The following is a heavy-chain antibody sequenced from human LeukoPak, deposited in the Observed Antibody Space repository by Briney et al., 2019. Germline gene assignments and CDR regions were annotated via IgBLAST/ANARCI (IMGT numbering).Heavy chain of an antibody. D-gene: IGHD3-22*01. CDR3: ARGEYYYDSSDFDY. CDR1: GYTFTGYY. Sequence: GASVKVSCKASGYTFTGYYMHWVRQAPGQGLEWMGWINPNSGGTNYAQKFQGRVTMTRDTSISTAYMELSRLRSEDTAVYYCARGEYYYDSSDFDYWGQGTLVTVSS. J-gene: IGHJ4*02. V-gene: IGHV1-2*02. CDR2: INPNSGGT.